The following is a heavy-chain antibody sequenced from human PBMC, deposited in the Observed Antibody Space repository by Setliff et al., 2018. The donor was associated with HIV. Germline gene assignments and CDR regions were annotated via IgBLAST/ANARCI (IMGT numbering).Heavy chain of an antibody. CDR3: ARARRAGSGPKYFQH. J-gene: IGHJ1*01. CDR1: GGSFNGYY. Sequence: SETLSLTCAVYGGSFNGYYWSWIRQPPGKGLEWIGEINHSGSTNYNPSLKSRVTMSVDKSKNQFSLRLSSVAAADTAVYYCARARRAGSGPKYFQHWGQGTLVTAPQ. D-gene: IGHD2-15*01. V-gene: IGHV4-34*01. CDR2: INHSGST.